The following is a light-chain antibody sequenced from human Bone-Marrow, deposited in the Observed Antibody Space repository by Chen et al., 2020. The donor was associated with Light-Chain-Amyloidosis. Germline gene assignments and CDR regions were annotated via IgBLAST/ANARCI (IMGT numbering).Light chain of an antibody. V-gene: IGKV1-39*01. CDR2: TAS. J-gene: IGKJ4*01. CDR3: QQSYSTPT. CDR1: QSITKF. Sequence: DIQMTQSPSSLSASVGDRVTITCRASQSITKFLNWYQQKPGKGPKLLIYTASSLHSGVPSRFSGSGSGTDFSLTISSVQPEDLATYYCQQSYSTPTFGGGTKLEIK.